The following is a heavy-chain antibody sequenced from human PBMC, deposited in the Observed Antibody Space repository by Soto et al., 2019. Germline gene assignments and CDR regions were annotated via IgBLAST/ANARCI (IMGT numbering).Heavy chain of an antibody. J-gene: IGHJ4*02. CDR3: AKNGLDNSPSAIDS. CDR2: ITGSGRDT. Sequence: GGSLRLSCAASGFTFRNNVLSWVRQAQGKGLDWVSGITGSGRDTYYADSVTGRFTISRDNSKNMVFLQMNSLRAEDTALYYCAKNGLDNSPSAIDSWGPGTLVTVSS. V-gene: IGHV3-23*01. CDR1: GFTFRNNV. D-gene: IGHD2-8*01.